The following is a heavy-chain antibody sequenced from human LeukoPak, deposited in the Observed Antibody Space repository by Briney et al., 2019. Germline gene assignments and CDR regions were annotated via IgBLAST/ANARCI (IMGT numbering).Heavy chain of an antibody. Sequence: GGSLXLSCAASGFTFETYWMHWVRQAPGKGLEWVSCINGYGSITNYADSVKGRFTISRDNAKNTLYLQMNSLRVEDTAVYYCARDDPTVTTGPPVGSWGQGTLVTVSS. CDR2: INGYGSIT. V-gene: IGHV3-74*01. CDR1: GFTFETYW. CDR3: ARDDPTVTTGPPVGS. J-gene: IGHJ4*02. D-gene: IGHD4-17*01.